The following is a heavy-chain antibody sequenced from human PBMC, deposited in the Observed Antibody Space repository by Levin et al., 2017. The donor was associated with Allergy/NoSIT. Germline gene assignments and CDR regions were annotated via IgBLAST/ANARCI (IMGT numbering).Heavy chain of an antibody. CDR2: IYYSGST. J-gene: IGHJ4*02. D-gene: IGHD2-15*01. Sequence: SETLSLTCSVSGGSISTYYWSWIRQPPGKGLEWIGYIYYSGSTNYNPSLKSRVTISVDTSKNQFSLKLSSVTTADTAVYYCARQYCSGGSCAWGFFDNWGQGTLVTVSS. CDR1: GGSISTYY. V-gene: IGHV4-59*01. CDR3: ARQYCSGGSCAWGFFDN.